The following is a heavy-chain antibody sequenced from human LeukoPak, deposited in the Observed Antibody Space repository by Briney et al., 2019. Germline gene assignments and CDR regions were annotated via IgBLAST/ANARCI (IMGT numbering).Heavy chain of an antibody. CDR1: GGTFSSYA. V-gene: IGHV1-69*05. J-gene: IGHJ4*02. CDR2: IIPIFGTA. Sequence: SVKVSCKASGGTFSSYAISWVRQAPGQGLEWMGRIIPIFGTANYAQKFQGRVTITTDESTSTAYMELSSLRSEDTAVYYCARELGYSGYDPYYFDYWGQGTLVTVSS. D-gene: IGHD5-12*01. CDR3: ARELGYSGYDPYYFDY.